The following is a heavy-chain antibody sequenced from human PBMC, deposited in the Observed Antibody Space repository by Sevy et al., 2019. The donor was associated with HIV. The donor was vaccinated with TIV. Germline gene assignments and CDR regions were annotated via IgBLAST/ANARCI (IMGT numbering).Heavy chain of an antibody. CDR3: ARVPLITARPDNWLYP. Sequence: GGSLRLSCAASGFTFSTYWMSWVRQAPGKGLEWVANIKQDGSEKYYVDSVKGRFSISRDNAKNSLYLQMNSLRAEDTSVYYCARVPLITARPDNWLYPWGQGTLVTVSS. V-gene: IGHV3-7*03. CDR2: IKQDGSEK. D-gene: IGHD6-6*01. CDR1: GFTFSTYW. J-gene: IGHJ5*02.